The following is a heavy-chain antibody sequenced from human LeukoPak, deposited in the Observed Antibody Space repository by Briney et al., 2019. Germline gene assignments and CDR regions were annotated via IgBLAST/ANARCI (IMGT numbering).Heavy chain of an antibody. V-gene: IGHV3-7*04. CDR3: ARTTHDSGGY. Sequence: GGSLRLSCVASGFTFSSYWMTWVRQAPGKGLERVANIRQDGSDKYYVDSVKGRFTISRDNAKNSLYLQMNSLRAEDTAVYYCARTTHDSGGYWGQGTLVTVSS. CDR2: IRQDGSDK. D-gene: IGHD4-17*01. J-gene: IGHJ4*02. CDR1: GFTFSSYW.